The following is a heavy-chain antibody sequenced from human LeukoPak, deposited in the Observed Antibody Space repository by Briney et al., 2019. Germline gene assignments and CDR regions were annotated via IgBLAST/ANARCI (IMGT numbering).Heavy chain of an antibody. J-gene: IGHJ4*02. D-gene: IGHD6-13*01. CDR3: ATYSSSWYGY. CDR2: ISSSSSYT. CDR1: GFTFSDYY. Sequence: KTGGSLRLSCAASGFTFSDYYMSWIRQAPWKGLEWASYISSSSSYTNYADSVKSRFTISRDNAKNSLYLQMNNLRAEDTAVYYCATYSSSWYGYWGQGTLVTVSS. V-gene: IGHV3-11*03.